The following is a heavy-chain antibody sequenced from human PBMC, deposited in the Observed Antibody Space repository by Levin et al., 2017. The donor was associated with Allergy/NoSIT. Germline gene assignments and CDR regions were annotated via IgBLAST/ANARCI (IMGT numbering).Heavy chain of an antibody. V-gene: IGHV6-1*01. CDR2: TYYRSKWYN. D-gene: IGHD3-10*01. CDR3: ARSADRGLDY. CDR1: GDRVSSNSAA. Sequence: SQTLSLTCAISGDRVSSNSAAWNWIRQSPSRGLEWLGRTYYRSKWYNHYAVSVKSRVSVKPDTSKNQFSLQLNSVTPDDTAVYYCARSADRGLDYWGQGTLVTVSS. J-gene: IGHJ4*02.